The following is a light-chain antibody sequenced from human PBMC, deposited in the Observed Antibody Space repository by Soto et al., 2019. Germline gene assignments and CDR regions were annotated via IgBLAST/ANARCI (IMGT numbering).Light chain of an antibody. J-gene: IGKJ1*01. Sequence: DIQMTQSPSSLSGSVGDRVTITCRASQTISSWLAWYQQKPGNAPKLLIYKASTLKSGVPSRFSGSGSGTEFTLTISSLQSEDFAFYYCQQCNNWPRTFGQGTKVDIK. V-gene: IGKV1-5*03. CDR1: QTISSW. CDR3: QQCNNWPRT. CDR2: KAS.